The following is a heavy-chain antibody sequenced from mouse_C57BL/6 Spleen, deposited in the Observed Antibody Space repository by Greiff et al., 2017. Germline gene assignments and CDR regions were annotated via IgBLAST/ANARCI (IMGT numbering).Heavy chain of an antibody. Sequence: VQLVESGPELVKPGASVKISCKASGYSFTSYYIHWVKQRPGQGLEWIGWIYPGSGNTKYNEKFKGKATLTADTSSSTAYMQLSSLTSEDSAVYYCARVDGFAYWGQGTLVTVSA. CDR1: GYSFTSYY. V-gene: IGHV1-66*01. J-gene: IGHJ3*01. CDR3: ARVDGFAY. CDR2: IYPGSGNT.